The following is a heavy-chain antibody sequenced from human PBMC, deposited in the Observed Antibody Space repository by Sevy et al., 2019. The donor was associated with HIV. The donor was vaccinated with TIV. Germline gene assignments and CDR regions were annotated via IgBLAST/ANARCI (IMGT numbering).Heavy chain of an antibody. V-gene: IGHV4-59*01. Sequence: SETLSLTCSVSGGSISSYFWTWVRQSPGKGLEWIGNIYFTGNTDYSPSLKSRVTLSLDTSMSQFSLTLKSVTAADTAIYFCARDSTTRPRVLDYWGQGTLVTVSS. J-gene: IGHJ4*02. CDR1: GGSISSYF. D-gene: IGHD1-1*01. CDR2: IYFTGNT. CDR3: ARDSTTRPRVLDY.